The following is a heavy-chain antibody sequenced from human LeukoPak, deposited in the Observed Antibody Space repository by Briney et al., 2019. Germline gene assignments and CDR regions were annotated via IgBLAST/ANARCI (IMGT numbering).Heavy chain of an antibody. CDR1: GYTFTSYG. CDR2: ISAYNGNT. J-gene: IGHJ3*02. CDR3: ARDLVRGDYGLDAFDI. D-gene: IGHD4-17*01. V-gene: IGHV1-18*01. Sequence: ASVKVSCKASGYTFTSYGISWVRQAPGQGLEWMGWISAYNGNTNYAQKLQGRVTMTTDTSTSTAYMELRSLRSDDTAVYYCARDLVRGDYGLDAFDIWGQGTMVTVSS.